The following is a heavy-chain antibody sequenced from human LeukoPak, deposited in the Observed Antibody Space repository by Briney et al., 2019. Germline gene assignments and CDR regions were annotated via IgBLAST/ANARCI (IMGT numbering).Heavy chain of an antibody. CDR3: ARAMGYSSGWYPLDY. D-gene: IGHD6-13*01. CDR2: IIPIFGTA. V-gene: IGHV1-69*13. CDR1: GGTFSSYA. Sequence: SVKVSCKASGGTFSSYAISWVRQAPGQGLEWMGGIIPIFGTATYAQKFQGRVTITADESMSTAYMELSSLRSEDTAVYYCARAMGYSSGWYPLDYWGQGTLVTVSS. J-gene: IGHJ4*02.